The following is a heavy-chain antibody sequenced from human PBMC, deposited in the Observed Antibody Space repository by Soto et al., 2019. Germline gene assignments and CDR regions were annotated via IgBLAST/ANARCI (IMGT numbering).Heavy chain of an antibody. Sequence: QITLKESGPTRVKPTQTLTLTCTLSGFSLNTAGGGVVWIRQPPGKALEWLALIYWNDDKRYSPSLNNRLTFTKDTSRNQVVLTMTNVAPDDTGTSYCAHRPNWGINALGAWGQGTTVTVSS. CDR2: IYWNDDK. CDR3: AHRPNWGINALGA. J-gene: IGHJ6*02. D-gene: IGHD7-27*01. V-gene: IGHV2-5*01. CDR1: GFSLNTAGGG.